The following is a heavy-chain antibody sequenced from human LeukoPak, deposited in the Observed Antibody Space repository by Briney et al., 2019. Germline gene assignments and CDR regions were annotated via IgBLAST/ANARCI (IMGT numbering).Heavy chain of an antibody. Sequence: GGSLRLSCAASGFTFSSYSLNWVRQAPGRGLEWVSSISSSSYIYYTDSVKGRFTISRDNAKNSLYLQMNSLRAEDTAIYYCAKVVGGNSDYWGQGTLVTVSS. J-gene: IGHJ4*02. CDR1: GFTFSSYS. V-gene: IGHV3-21*04. D-gene: IGHD4-23*01. CDR3: AKVVGGNSDY. CDR2: ISSSSYI.